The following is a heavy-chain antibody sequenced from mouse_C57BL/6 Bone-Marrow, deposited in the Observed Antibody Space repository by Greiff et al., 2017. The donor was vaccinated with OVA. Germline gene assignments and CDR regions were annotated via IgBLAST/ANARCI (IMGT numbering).Heavy chain of an antibody. J-gene: IGHJ3*01. Sequence: VTVVESGAELVKPGASVKISCKASGYAFSSYWMNWVKQRPGKGLEWIGQIYPGDGDTNYNGKFKGKATLTADKSSSTAYMQLSSLTSEDSAVYFCARKELWYVAYWGQGTLVTVSA. V-gene: IGHV1-80*01. D-gene: IGHD2-1*01. CDR3: ARKELWYVAY. CDR2: IYPGDGDT. CDR1: GYAFSSYW.